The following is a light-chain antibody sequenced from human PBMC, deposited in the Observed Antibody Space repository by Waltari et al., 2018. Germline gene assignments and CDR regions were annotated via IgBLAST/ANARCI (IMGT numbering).Light chain of an antibody. CDR3: QAWDRTTAV. CDR1: ELGNKF. V-gene: IGLV3-1*01. J-gene: IGLJ2*01. CDR2: QDD. Sequence: SYELSQPPSESVSPGQTAVISCSREELGNKFVWWYHQKPGQSPVLVLYQDDKRPSGIPERFSGSNAGTRATLIIVGTQPMDEADYYCQAWDRTTAVFGGGTKLTVL.